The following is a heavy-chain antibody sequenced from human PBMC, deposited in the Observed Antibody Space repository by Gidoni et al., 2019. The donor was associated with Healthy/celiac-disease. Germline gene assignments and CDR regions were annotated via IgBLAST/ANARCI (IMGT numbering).Heavy chain of an antibody. CDR3: AKELEGLRKMVRGAPAY. V-gene: IGHV3-30*18. J-gene: IGHJ4*02. CDR2: ISYDGSNK. Sequence: QVQLVESGGGVVQPGRSLRLSCAASGFTFSRYGMHWVRQAPGKGLEWVAVISYDGSNKYYADSVKGRFTISRDNSKNTLYLQMNSLRAEDTAVYYCAKELEGLRKMVRGAPAYWGQGTLVTVSS. CDR1: GFTFSRYG. D-gene: IGHD3-10*01.